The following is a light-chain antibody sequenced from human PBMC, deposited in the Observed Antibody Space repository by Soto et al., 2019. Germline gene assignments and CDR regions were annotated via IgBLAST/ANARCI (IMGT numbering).Light chain of an antibody. V-gene: IGKV3-20*01. J-gene: IGKJ2*01. CDR3: QQYGSSQYT. Sequence: IVLTQSPGTLSLSPGERATLSCMASQSVSSSYLAWYQQKPGQSPRLVIYGGSTRAIGIPARFSGSGSGTDFTLTISRLEPEDFAIYYCQQYGSSQYTFGQGTKVEVK. CDR1: QSVSSSY. CDR2: GGS.